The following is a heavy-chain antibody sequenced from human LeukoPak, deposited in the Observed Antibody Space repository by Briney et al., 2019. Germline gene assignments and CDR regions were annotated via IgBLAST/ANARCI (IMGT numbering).Heavy chain of an antibody. J-gene: IGHJ6*03. CDR3: ARHATVTGYYYYMDV. CDR2: ISAYNGNT. D-gene: IGHD4-17*01. CDR1: GYTFTSYG. V-gene: IGHV1-18*01. Sequence: ASVKVSCKASGYTFTSYGISWVRRAPGQGLEWMGWISAYNGNTNYAQKLQGRVTMTTDTSTSTAYMELRSLRSDDTAVYYCARHATVTGYYYYMDVWGKGTTVTVSS.